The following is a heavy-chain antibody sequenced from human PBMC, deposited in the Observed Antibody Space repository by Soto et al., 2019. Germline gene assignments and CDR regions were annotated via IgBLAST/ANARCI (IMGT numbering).Heavy chain of an antibody. D-gene: IGHD7-27*01. CDR1: GFTFSSYG. CDR3: RRGKTPLRPGEYLDA. Sequence: RGGSLRLSCAASGFTFSSYGMHWVRQAPGKGLEWVSSISTTHADVYYADSVKGRFTISRDNAKNSLYLQMNSLRADDVAVYYSRRGKTPLRPGEYLDAWGQGTLVTVSP. J-gene: IGHJ4*02. CDR2: ISTTHADV. V-gene: IGHV3-21*01.